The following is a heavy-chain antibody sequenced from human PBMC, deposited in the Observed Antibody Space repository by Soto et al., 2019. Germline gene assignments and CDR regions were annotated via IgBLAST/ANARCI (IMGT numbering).Heavy chain of an antibody. V-gene: IGHV4-30-4*01. J-gene: IGHJ4*02. CDR1: GGSISSGDYY. D-gene: IGHD7-27*01. Sequence: QVQLQESGPGLVKPSQTLSLTCTVSGGSISSGDYYWSWIRQSPGKGLEWIGHIYDRGSTYSNPSLNSRVFILVDTSKNQFSLNLNSVTAADTAVYYCARGLPGDKVDYWGRGTLVTVSS. CDR3: ARGLPGDKVDY. CDR2: IYDRGST.